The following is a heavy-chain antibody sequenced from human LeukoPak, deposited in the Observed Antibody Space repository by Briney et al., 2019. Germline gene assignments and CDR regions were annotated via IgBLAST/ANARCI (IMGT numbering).Heavy chain of an antibody. Sequence: GGSLSLSCAASGFTFSTCSINWVRQAPGKGLEWVSSISPSSSYIYYADSVKGRFTISRDNAKNSLYLQMNSLRADDTAVYYCARDRYSTSLDAFDIWGQGTMVTVSS. J-gene: IGHJ3*02. CDR3: ARDRYSTSLDAFDI. V-gene: IGHV3-21*01. CDR2: ISPSSSYI. D-gene: IGHD6-13*01. CDR1: GFTFSTCS.